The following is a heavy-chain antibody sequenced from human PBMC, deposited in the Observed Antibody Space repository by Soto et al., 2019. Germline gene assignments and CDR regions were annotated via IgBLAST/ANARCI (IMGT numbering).Heavy chain of an antibody. J-gene: IGHJ4*02. CDR1: GFTFSLYT. Sequence: EVQLLESGGGLVQPGGSLRLSCAASGFTFSLYTMGWVRQAPGKGLEWVSVTSGNGETTYYADSVKGRFSISRDNSKNTLSLQMSSLRVEDTALYYCAKALSGWSELHYWGQGALVTVSS. CDR3: AKALSGWSELHY. D-gene: IGHD6-19*01. V-gene: IGHV3-23*01. CDR2: TSGNGETT.